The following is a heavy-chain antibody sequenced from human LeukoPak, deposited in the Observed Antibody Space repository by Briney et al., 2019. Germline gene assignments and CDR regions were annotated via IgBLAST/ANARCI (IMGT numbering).Heavy chain of an antibody. Sequence: GRSLRLSCAASGFTFDDYAMHWVRQAPGKGLEWVSGISWNSGSIGYADSVKGRFTISRDNAKNSLYLQMNSLRAEDTALYYCTRGMGYDSSGYDGAFDIWGQGTMVTVSS. V-gene: IGHV3-9*01. CDR1: GFTFDDYA. CDR3: TRGMGYDSSGYDGAFDI. J-gene: IGHJ3*02. CDR2: ISWNSGSI. D-gene: IGHD3-22*01.